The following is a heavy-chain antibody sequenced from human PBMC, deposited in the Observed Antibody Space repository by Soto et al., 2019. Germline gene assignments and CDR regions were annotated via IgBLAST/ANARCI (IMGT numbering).Heavy chain of an antibody. V-gene: IGHV3-23*01. CDR2: XXXXXGST. CDR1: GFSFGSYA. CDR3: AKDLLDRYDTSGSDYFYYYGMDV. Sequence: EVQLLDSGGGLVQPGGSLRLSCAASGFSFGSYAMSWVRQAPGKXXXXXXXXXXXXGSTYLADSVKGRFTISRDNSKNTLYLLMNSLRAEDTAVYYCAKDLLDRYDTSGSDYFYYYGMDVWGQGTTVTVSS. J-gene: IGHJ6*02. D-gene: IGHD3-22*01.